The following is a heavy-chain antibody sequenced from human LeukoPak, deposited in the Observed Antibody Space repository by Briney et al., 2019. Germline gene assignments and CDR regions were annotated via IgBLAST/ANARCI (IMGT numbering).Heavy chain of an antibody. D-gene: IGHD4-17*01. CDR2: IYYSGST. CDR3: AKTIYGDYVRD. J-gene: IGHJ4*02. Sequence: SQTLSLTCAVSGGSISSGTYCWSWIRQPPGKGLEWNGYIYYSGSTYYNPSLKSRVTISIDTSKNQFSLKLSSVTAADTAVYYCAKTIYGDYVRDWGQGTLVTVSS. CDR1: GGSISSGTYC. V-gene: IGHV4-30-4*07.